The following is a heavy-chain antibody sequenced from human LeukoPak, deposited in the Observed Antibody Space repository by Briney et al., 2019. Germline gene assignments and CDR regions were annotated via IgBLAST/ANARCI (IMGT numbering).Heavy chain of an antibody. CDR2: ISSSGSTI. J-gene: IGHJ6*03. CDR1: GFTFSSYE. Sequence: GGSLRLSCAASGFTFSSYEMNWVRQAPGKGLEWVSYISSSGSTIYYADSVKGRFTISRDNAKNSLYLQMNSLRAEDTAVYYCARKIADYMDVWGKGTTVTISS. CDR3: ARKIADYMDV. V-gene: IGHV3-48*03.